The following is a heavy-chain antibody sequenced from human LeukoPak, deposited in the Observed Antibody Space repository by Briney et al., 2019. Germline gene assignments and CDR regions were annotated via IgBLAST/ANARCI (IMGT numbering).Heavy chain of an antibody. CDR3: AGWVWTVSRVEYFEN. CDR2: IHHSGST. D-gene: IGHD3/OR15-3a*01. Sequence: SETLSLTCTVSGGSMSSYYWSCVRQPPGKGLECIGSIHHSGSTNYHSSLKSRVTMSIDTSKNLFSLNLSSVTAADTAVYYCAGWVWTVSRVEYFENWGQGTLVTVSS. CDR1: GGSMSSYY. J-gene: IGHJ1*01. V-gene: IGHV4-59*01.